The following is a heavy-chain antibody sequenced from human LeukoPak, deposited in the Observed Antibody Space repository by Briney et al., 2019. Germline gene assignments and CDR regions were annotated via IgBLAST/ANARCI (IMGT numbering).Heavy chain of an antibody. Sequence: PGGSPRLSCTASGFTFSAYTMMWVRQAPGKGPEWVSAIRGGGGSAFYADSVKGRFTISRDNPKYTLFLQMNSLRAEDTAVCYCARDPNGDYIGAFDMWGPGTMVTVSS. V-gene: IGHV3-23*01. J-gene: IGHJ3*02. CDR1: GFTFSAYT. D-gene: IGHD4-17*01. CDR2: IRGGGGSA. CDR3: ARDPNGDYIGAFDM.